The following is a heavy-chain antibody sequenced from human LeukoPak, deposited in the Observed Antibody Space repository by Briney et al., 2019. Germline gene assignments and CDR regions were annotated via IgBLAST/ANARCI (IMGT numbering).Heavy chain of an antibody. V-gene: IGHV4-59*12. CDR2: VHYTGST. D-gene: IGHD2-8*01. CDR1: RGSLSNYY. CDR3: ARGRRGGYCTNGVCPLFDY. J-gene: IGHJ4*02. Sequence: PSETLSLTCTVSRGSLSNYYWTGIRQPPGKELEWIGYVHYTGSTSYNPSLRSRATISEDTSKNQFSLRLSSVTAADTAFYYCARGRRGGYCTNGVCPLFDYWGQGILVTVSS.